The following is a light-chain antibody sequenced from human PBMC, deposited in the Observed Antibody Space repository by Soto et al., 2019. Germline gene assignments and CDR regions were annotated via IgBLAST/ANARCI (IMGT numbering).Light chain of an antibody. J-gene: IGLJ1*01. CDR2: EVS. V-gene: IGLV2-8*01. CDR1: SSDVGYYDY. CDR3: SAYAGSNNFV. Sequence: QSVLTQPPSASGFPGQSVTISCTGTSSDVGYYDYVSWYQQHLGKAPKLIIYEVSQRPSGVPDRFSGSKSGNTASLTVSGLQTEDEADYYCSAYAGSNNFVFGSGTKVTV.